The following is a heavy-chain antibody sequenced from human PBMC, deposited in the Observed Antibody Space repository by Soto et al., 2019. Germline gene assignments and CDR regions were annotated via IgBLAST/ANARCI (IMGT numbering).Heavy chain of an antibody. J-gene: IGHJ6*02. Sequence: GGSLRLSCAASGFTFSSYGMHWVRQAPGKGLEWVAVIWYDGSNKYYADSVKGRFTISRDNSKNTLYLQMNSLRAEDTALYYCARSPPFYSSSPHYYYYGMDVWGPGTTVTVSS. D-gene: IGHD6-6*01. CDR2: IWYDGSNK. CDR1: GFTFSSYG. V-gene: IGHV3-33*01. CDR3: ARSPPFYSSSPHYYYYGMDV.